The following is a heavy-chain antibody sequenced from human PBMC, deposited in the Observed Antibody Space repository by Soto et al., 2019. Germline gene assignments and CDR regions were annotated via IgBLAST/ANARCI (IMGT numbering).Heavy chain of an antibody. CDR1: GGSISSGGYY. CDR3: ARGGRFYYNNWFDP. V-gene: IGHV4-31*03. CDR2: IYYSGST. D-gene: IGHD3-22*01. Sequence: QVQLQESGPGLVKPSQTLSLTCTVSGGSISSGGYYWISIRQHPGKGLEWIGYIYYSGSTYYNPYLKSRVTISVDTSKNQYSLKLTSVTAADTAVYYCARGGRFYYNNWFDPWGPGTLVTVSS. J-gene: IGHJ5*02.